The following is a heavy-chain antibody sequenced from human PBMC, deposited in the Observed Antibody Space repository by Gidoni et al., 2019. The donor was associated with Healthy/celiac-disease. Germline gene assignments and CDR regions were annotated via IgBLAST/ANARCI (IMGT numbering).Heavy chain of an antibody. CDR3: ARLSGGSCYSVVDY. Sequence: QVTLRESGPALVKPTQTLTLPCTFSGFSLSTSGMCVSWIRQPPGKALEWLARIDWDDDKYYSTSLKTRLTISKDTSKNQVVLTMTNMDPVDTATYYCARLSGGSCYSVVDYWGQGTLVTVSS. V-gene: IGHV2-70*15. D-gene: IGHD2-15*01. CDR1: GFSLSTSGMC. CDR2: IDWDDDK. J-gene: IGHJ4*02.